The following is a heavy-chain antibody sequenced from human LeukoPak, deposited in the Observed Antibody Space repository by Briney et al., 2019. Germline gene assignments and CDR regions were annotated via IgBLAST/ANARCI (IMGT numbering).Heavy chain of an antibody. CDR2: IHQHGNEK. V-gene: IGHV3-7*01. CDR3: ATLNGPLFEY. CDR1: GLTFSNYW. Sequence: GGSLRLSCAASGLTFSNYWMSWVRQAPGKGLEWVASIHQHGNEKYFVDSVRCRFNISRDNAKNSLYLQMSSLRAEDTAVYYCATLNGPLFEYWGQGTLVTVSS. J-gene: IGHJ4*02. D-gene: IGHD2-8*01.